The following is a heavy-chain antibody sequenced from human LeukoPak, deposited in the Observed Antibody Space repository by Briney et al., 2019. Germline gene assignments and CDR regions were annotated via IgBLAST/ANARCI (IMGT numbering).Heavy chain of an antibody. J-gene: IGHJ4*02. D-gene: IGHD4-23*01. CDR2: ISFDGSNK. V-gene: IGHV3-30*04. CDR1: GFTFSNYA. Sequence: GRSLRLSCAASGFTFSNYAMHWVRQAPGKGLDWVAVISFDGSNKYYADSVKGRFTISRDNSKNTLYLQMNSLRPEDTALYYCARGLGYGGNSLPDYWGQGTLVTVSS. CDR3: ARGLGYGGNSLPDY.